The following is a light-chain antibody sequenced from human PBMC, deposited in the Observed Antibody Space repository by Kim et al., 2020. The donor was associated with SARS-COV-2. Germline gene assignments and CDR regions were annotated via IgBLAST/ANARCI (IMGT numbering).Light chain of an antibody. Sequence: VSPGERASLSCRASQSVSSNLAWYQQKPGQAPRLLIYGASTRATGIPARFSGSGSGTEFTLTISSLQSEDFAVYYCQQYNNWPLTFGGGTKVDIK. J-gene: IGKJ4*01. CDR3: QQYNNWPLT. CDR2: GAS. V-gene: IGKV3-15*01. CDR1: QSVSSN.